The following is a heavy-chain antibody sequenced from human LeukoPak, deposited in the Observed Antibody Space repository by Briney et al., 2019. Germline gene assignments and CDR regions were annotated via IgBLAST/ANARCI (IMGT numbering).Heavy chain of an antibody. CDR3: ARGRPGNFWY. J-gene: IGHJ4*02. CDR1: GGSFCGYY. CDR2: INHSGNT. Sequence: SETLSLTCAVYGGSFCGYYWSWIRQPPGKALEWIGEINHSGNTNYNPSLKGRVTISVDTSKNQFSLKLSSVTAADTAAYYCARGRPGNFWYWGQGTLVTVSS. D-gene: IGHD3-3*01. V-gene: IGHV4-34*01.